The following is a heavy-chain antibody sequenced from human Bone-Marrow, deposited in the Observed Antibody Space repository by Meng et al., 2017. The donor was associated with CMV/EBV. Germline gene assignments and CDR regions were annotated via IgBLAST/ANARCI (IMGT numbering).Heavy chain of an antibody. CDR1: GFTFDDYA. J-gene: IGHJ6*02. CDR3: AKALLAYYGMDV. Sequence: GGSLRLSCVASGFTFDDYAMHWVRQAPGKGLEWVSLISWDGGSTYYADSVKGRFTISRDNSKNSLYLQMNSLRAEDTALYYCAKALLAYYGMDVWGQGTTVTVSS. D-gene: IGHD3-3*02. CDR2: ISWDGGST. V-gene: IGHV3-43D*03.